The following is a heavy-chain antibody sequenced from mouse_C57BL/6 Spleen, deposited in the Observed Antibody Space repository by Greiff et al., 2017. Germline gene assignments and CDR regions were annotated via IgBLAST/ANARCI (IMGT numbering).Heavy chain of an antibody. CDR1: GYTFTSYW. J-gene: IGHJ2*01. CDR3: ARRGNIYDGYPYFDY. CDR2: IDPSDSYT. V-gene: IGHV1-50*01. Sequence: SCKASGYTFTSYWMQWVKQRPGQGLEWIGEIDPSDSYTNYNQKFKGKATLTVDTSSSTAYMQLSSLTSEDSAVYYCARRGNIYDGYPYFDYWGQGTTLTVSS. D-gene: IGHD2-3*01.